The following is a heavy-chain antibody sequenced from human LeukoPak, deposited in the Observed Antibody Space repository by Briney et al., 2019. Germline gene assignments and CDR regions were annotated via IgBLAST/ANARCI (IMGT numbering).Heavy chain of an antibody. CDR2: INSVGAAI. CDR1: GFSFDKHT. CDR3: ARVGAGSSYDY. J-gene: IGHJ4*02. D-gene: IGHD5-24*01. V-gene: IGHV3-64*01. Sequence: GGSLRLSCAASGFSFDKHTMRWVRQAPGMGLEFVSSINSVGAAIFYGSSVKGRFTISRDNSRNTVSLQMGCLTTEDTAVYYCARVGAGSSYDYWGQGALVTVSS.